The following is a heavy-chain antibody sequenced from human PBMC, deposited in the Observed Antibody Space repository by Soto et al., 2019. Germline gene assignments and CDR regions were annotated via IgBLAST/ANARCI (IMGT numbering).Heavy chain of an antibody. V-gene: IGHV3-23*01. D-gene: IGHD6-13*01. J-gene: IGHJ4*02. Sequence: GSLRLSCAASGFTFSSYAMSWVRQAPGKGLEWVSAISGSGGSTYYADSVKGRFTISRDNSKNTLYLQMNSLRAEDTAVYYCAKDTSYSSSWYMDYWGQGTLVTVSS. CDR2: ISGSGGST. CDR1: GFTFSSYA. CDR3: AKDTSYSSSWYMDY.